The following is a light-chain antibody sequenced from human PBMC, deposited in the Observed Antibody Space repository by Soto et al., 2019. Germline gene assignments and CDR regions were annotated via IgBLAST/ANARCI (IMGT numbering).Light chain of an antibody. J-gene: IGKJ5*01. Sequence: DIQLTQSPSSLSASVGDRVTITCRASQGISSSLAWYQQKPGKVPKALIYAASSLQSGVPSKFSGSGSGTDLTLTITSLQPEDFASYYCQQYYDYPVTFGQGTRLEIK. CDR1: QGISSS. CDR3: QQYYDYPVT. CDR2: AAS. V-gene: IGKV1-16*02.